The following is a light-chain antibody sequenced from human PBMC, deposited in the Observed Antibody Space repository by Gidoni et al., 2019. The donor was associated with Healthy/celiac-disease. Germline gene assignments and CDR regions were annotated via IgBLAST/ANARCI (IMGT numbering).Light chain of an antibody. Sequence: EIVLTQSPATLSLSPGARATLSCRASQSVSSYLAWYQQKPGQAPRLLIYDASNRATGIPARCSGSGSGTDFTLTISSLEPEDVAVYYCQQRSNWPPLTFGGGTKVEIK. CDR3: QQRSNWPPLT. J-gene: IGKJ4*01. V-gene: IGKV3-11*01. CDR2: DAS. CDR1: QSVSSY.